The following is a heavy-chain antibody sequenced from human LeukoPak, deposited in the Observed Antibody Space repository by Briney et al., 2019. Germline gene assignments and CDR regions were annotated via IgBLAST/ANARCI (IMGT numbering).Heavy chain of an antibody. J-gene: IGHJ4*02. CDR3: ARGSSGWLRFDY. Sequence: SETLSLTCTVSGDSISSYYWSWIRQHPGKGLEWIGYIYYSGNTYYNPSLKSRVTISVDTSKNQFSLKLSSVTAADTAVYYCARGSSGWLRFDYWGQGTLVTVSS. CDR2: IYYSGNT. V-gene: IGHV4-59*06. D-gene: IGHD6-19*01. CDR1: GDSISSYY.